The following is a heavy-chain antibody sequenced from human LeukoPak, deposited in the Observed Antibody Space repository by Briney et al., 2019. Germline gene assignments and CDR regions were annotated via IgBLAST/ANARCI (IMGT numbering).Heavy chain of an antibody. J-gene: IGHJ6*03. CDR3: AKEGYYDILTAYYYYYMDV. D-gene: IGHD3-9*01. CDR1: GFTFSSYG. V-gene: IGHV3-30*02. Sequence: PGGSLRLSCAASGFTFSSYGMHWVRQAPGKGLEWVAFIRYDGSNKYYADSVKGRFTISRDNSKNTLYLQMNSLRAEDTAVYYCAKEGYYDILTAYYYYYMDVWGKGTTVTISS. CDR2: IRYDGSNK.